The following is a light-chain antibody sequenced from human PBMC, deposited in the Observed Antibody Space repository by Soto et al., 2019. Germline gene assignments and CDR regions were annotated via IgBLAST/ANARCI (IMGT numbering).Light chain of an antibody. CDR1: QSIDSNY. V-gene: IGKV3D-7*01. CDR2: GAS. J-gene: IGKJ5*01. CDR3: QQDYNLPFT. Sequence: EIVVTQSPGTLSLSPGERATLSCRASQSIDSNYLSWYQQEPGQAPRLIISGASTRATGTPARFSGSGSGTDFTLTISSLQPEDFAVYYCQQDYNLPFTFGQGTRLEIK.